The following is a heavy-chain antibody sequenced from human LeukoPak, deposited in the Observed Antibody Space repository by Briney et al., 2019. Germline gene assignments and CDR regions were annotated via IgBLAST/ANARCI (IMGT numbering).Heavy chain of an antibody. V-gene: IGHV1-2*04. D-gene: IGHD6-13*01. Sequence: GASVTVSCTASGYTFTGYYMHWVRQAPGQGLEWMGWINPNSGGTNYAQKFQGWVTMTRDTSISTAYMELSRLRSDDTAVYYCAREGSSSWYDYWGQGPLVTVSS. CDR1: GYTFTGYY. CDR3: AREGSSSWYDY. J-gene: IGHJ4*02. CDR2: INPNSGGT.